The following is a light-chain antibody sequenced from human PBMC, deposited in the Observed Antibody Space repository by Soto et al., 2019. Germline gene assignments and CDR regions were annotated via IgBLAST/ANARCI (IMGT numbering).Light chain of an antibody. V-gene: IGKV2-28*01. CDR2: LGS. Sequence: DIVMTQSPLSLPVTPGEPASISCRSSQSLLHSNGYNYFDWYLQKPGQSPQLLIYLGSNRASGVPDRFSGSGSGTDFTLKINRVEAEDVGVYYCMQALQTPYTFGQGTKLEIK. J-gene: IGKJ2*01. CDR3: MQALQTPYT. CDR1: QSLLHSNGYNY.